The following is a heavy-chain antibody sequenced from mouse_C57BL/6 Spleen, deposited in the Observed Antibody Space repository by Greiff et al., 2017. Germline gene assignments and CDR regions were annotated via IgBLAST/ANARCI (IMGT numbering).Heavy chain of an antibody. CDR3: TRKEDMDY. V-gene: IGHV1-15*01. Sequence: QVHVKQSGAELVRPGASVTLSCKASGYTFTDYEMHWVKQTPVHGLEWIGAIDPETGGTAYNQKFKGKAILTADKSSSTAYMELRSLTSEDSAVYYCTRKEDMDYWGQGTSVTVSS. CDR1: GYTFTDYE. J-gene: IGHJ4*01. CDR2: IDPETGGT.